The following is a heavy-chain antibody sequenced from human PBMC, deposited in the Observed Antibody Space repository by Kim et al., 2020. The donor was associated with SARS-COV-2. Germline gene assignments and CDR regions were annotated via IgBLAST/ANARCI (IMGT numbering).Heavy chain of an antibody. CDR2: ISYDGSYK. CDR3: ARGFHSGSGSYYSPVFY. Sequence: GGSLRLSCAASGLTFSSYALHWVRQAPGKGLEWVAVISYDGSYKYYADSVKGRFTISRDYSKNTLYLQMNSLRAEDTAVYYCARGFHSGSGSYYSPVFYWGQGTLVTVSS. CDR1: GLTFSSYA. D-gene: IGHD3-10*01. J-gene: IGHJ4*02. V-gene: IGHV3-30-3*01.